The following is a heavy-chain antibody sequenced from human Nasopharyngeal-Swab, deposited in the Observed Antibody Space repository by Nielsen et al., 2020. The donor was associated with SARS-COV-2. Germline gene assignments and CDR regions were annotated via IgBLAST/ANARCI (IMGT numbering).Heavy chain of an antibody. J-gene: IGHJ1*01. Sequence: GESLKISCAASGFTFSSYAMHWVRQAPGKGLEWVAVISYGGSNKYYADSVKGRFTISRDNSKNTLYLQMNSLRAEDTAVYYCARDRDRSSWYGYFQHWGQGTLVTVSS. V-gene: IGHV3-30-3*01. CDR2: ISYGGSNK. D-gene: IGHD6-13*01. CDR3: ARDRDRSSWYGYFQH. CDR1: GFTFSSYA.